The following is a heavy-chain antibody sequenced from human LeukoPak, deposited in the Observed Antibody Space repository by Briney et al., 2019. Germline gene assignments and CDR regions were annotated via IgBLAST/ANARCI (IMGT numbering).Heavy chain of an antibody. V-gene: IGHV4-38-2*02. J-gene: IGHJ4*02. Sequence: SETLSLTCTVSGYSISSGYYWGWIRQPPGKGLEWIGSIYYSGSTYYNPSLKSRVTISVDTSKNQFSLKLSSVTAADTAVYYCARPIDGPVAFDYWGQGTLVTVSS. CDR1: GYSISSGYY. CDR3: ARPIDGPVAFDY. D-gene: IGHD5-24*01. CDR2: IYYSGST.